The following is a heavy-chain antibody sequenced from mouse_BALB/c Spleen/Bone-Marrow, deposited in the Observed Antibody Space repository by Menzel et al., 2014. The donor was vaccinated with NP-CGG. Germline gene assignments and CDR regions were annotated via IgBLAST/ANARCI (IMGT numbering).Heavy chain of an antibody. V-gene: IGHV7-1*02. D-gene: IGHD4-1*01. CDR2: SRNKANDYTT. Sequence: EVQLVESGGGLVQPGGSLRHSCATSGFTFSDFYMEWVRQSPGKRLEWIAISRNKANDYTTDYSASVKGRFIVSRDTSQSILYLQMHALRAEDTAIYYCVRGNWAFFDYWGQGATLTVSS. CDR3: VRGNWAFFDY. CDR1: GFTFSDFY. J-gene: IGHJ2*01.